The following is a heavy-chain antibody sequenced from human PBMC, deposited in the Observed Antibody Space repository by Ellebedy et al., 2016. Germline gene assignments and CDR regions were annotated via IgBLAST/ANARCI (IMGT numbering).Heavy chain of an antibody. CDR2: SNEDGCEK. Sequence: GGSLRLXXAVSGFAFSNCWMHSVRQAPGQGLEWVAQSNEDGCEKYYVDSVKGRFTISRDNGKNSVYLQMNTLRAEDTAVYYCARGGENPLDFWGQGTLVTVSS. D-gene: IGHD7-27*01. V-gene: IGHV3-7*01. CDR3: ARGGENPLDF. J-gene: IGHJ4*02. CDR1: GFAFSNCW.